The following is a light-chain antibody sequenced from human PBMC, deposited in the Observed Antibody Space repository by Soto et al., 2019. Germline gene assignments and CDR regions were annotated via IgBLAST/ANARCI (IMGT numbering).Light chain of an antibody. CDR2: RDN. V-gene: IGLV1-47*01. Sequence: QSVLTQPPSASATPGQRVTISCSGSTSNIEKFYVYWYQQLPGTAPKLLVYRDNQRPSGVPDRFSGSKSGTSASLAIRGLRSDDEADYYCAAWDDSLRGVVFGGGTQLTVL. CDR1: TSNIEKFY. CDR3: AAWDDSLRGVV. J-gene: IGLJ2*01.